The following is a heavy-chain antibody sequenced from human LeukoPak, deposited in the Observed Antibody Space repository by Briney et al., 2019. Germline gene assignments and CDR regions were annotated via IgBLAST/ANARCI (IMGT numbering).Heavy chain of an antibody. J-gene: IGHJ4*02. Sequence: GGSLRLSCAASGFTFSSYAMRWVRQAPGKGLEWVAVISYDGSNKYYADSVKGRFTISRDNSKNTLYLQMNSLRAEDTAVYYCARDGVPYVDITADFDYWGQGTLVTVSS. CDR2: ISYDGSNK. D-gene: IGHD5-12*01. CDR1: GFTFSSYA. CDR3: ARDGVPYVDITADFDY. V-gene: IGHV3-30-3*01.